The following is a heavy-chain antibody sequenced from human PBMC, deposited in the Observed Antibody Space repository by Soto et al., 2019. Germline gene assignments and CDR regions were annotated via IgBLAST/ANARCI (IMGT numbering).Heavy chain of an antibody. J-gene: IGHJ5*02. CDR3: ARAVNWNEFDP. CDR1: GFTFRDYY. D-gene: IGHD1-1*01. V-gene: IGHV3-11*01. CDR2: IHSSGSTI. Sequence: GSLRLSCAASGFTFRDYYMSWIRQAPGKGLEWISYIHSSGSTIYYADSVKGRFTISRDNAKNSLFLQMNSLRADDTAVYYCARAVNWNEFDPWGQGTLVTVSS.